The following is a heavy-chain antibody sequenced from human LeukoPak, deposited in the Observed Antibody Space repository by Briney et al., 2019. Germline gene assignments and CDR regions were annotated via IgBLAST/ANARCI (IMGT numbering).Heavy chain of an antibody. CDR1: GFTFSSYT. J-gene: IGHJ4*02. CDR3: AKDDGELYFDY. V-gene: IGHV3-66*01. CDR2: IYSGGST. D-gene: IGHD3-10*01. Sequence: PGGSLRLSCAASGFTFSSYTMNWVRQAPGKGLEWVSGIYSGGSTYYADSVKGRFIISRDNSKNTLFLQMNSLRAEDTAVYYCAKDDGELYFDYWGQGTLVTVSS.